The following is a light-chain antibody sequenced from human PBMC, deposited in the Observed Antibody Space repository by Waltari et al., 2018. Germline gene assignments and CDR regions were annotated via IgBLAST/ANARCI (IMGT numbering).Light chain of an antibody. CDR2: GAS. CDR3: QQYGTSLST. Sequence: EIVLTQSPGTLSLSPGERATLSCRASQSVTNNYLAWYQQKRGQAPRALIYGASCRAAGVPERFSGSGSGTDFTLTICRLEPEDFAVYYCQQYGTSLSTFGQGTRVEIK. J-gene: IGKJ1*01. CDR1: QSVTNNY. V-gene: IGKV3-20*01.